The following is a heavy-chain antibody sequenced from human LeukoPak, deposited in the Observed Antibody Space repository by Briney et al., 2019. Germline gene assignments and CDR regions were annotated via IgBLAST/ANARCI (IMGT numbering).Heavy chain of an antibody. CDR3: ARGGTIAVAGHPLDY. V-gene: IGHV4-59*01. CDR1: GGSISSYY. CDR2: IYYSGST. Sequence: SETLSLTCTVSGGSISSYYWSWIRQPPGKGLEWIGYIYYSGSTNYNPSLKSRVTISVDTSKNQFSLKLSSVTAADTAVYYCARGGTIAVAGHPLDYWGQGTLVTVSP. D-gene: IGHD6-19*01. J-gene: IGHJ4*02.